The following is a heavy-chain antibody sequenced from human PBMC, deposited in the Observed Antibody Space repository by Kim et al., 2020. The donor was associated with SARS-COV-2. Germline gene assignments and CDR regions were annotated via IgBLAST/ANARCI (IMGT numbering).Heavy chain of an antibody. V-gene: IGHV1-69*13. J-gene: IGHJ4*02. CDR1: GGTFSSYA. D-gene: IGHD5-18*01. CDR2: IIPIFGTA. Sequence: SVKVSCKASGGTFSSYAISWVRQAPGQGLEWMGGIIPIFGTANYAQKFQGRVTITADESTSTAYMELSSLRSEDTAVYYCARDRGYSYAPGYFDYWGQGTLVTVSS. CDR3: ARDRGYSYAPGYFDY.